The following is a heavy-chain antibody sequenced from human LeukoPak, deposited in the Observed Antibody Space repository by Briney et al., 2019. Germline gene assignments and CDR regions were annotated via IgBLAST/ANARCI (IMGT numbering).Heavy chain of an antibody. J-gene: IGHJ5*02. V-gene: IGHV1-18*01. CDR3: ARDDPRVPAAPRFDP. CDR1: GYTFTSYG. Sequence: ASVKVSCKASGYTFTSYGISWVRQAPGPGHEWMGWISAYNGNTNYAQKLQGRVTMTTDTSASTADMELRSLRSDDTAVYYCARDDPRVPAAPRFDPWGQGTLVTVSS. D-gene: IGHD2-2*01. CDR2: ISAYNGNT.